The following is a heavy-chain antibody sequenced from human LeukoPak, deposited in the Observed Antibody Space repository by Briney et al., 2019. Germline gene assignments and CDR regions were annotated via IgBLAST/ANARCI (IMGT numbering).Heavy chain of an antibody. CDR3: ARDPGEYSSSSVLFDY. V-gene: IGHV1-2*02. CDR1: GYTFTGYY. J-gene: IGHJ4*02. CDR2: INPNSGGT. D-gene: IGHD6-6*01. Sequence: ASVKVSCKASGYTFTGYYMHWVRQAPGQGLEWMGWINPNSGGTNYAQKFQGRVTMTRDTSISTAYMELSRLRSDDTAVYYCARDPGEYSSSSVLFDYWGQGTLVTVSS.